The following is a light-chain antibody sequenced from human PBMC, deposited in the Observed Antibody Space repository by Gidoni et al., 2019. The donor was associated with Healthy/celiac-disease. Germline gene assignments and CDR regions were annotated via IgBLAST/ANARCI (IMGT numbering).Light chain of an antibody. Sequence: QSVLTQPPSVSGAPGQRVTISCTGSSSNIGAGYDVHWYQQLPGTAPKLLIYGNSNRPSGVPDRFSGSKSGTSASLAITGLQAEDEADYYCQSYDSSLSGRYVFGTGTKVTGL. J-gene: IGLJ1*01. CDR3: QSYDSSLSGRYV. CDR1: SSNIGAGYD. CDR2: GNS. V-gene: IGLV1-40*01.